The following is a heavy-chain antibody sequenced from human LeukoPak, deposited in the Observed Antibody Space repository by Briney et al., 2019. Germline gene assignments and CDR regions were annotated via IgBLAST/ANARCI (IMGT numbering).Heavy chain of an antibody. J-gene: IGHJ4*02. CDR1: GFTVSDHY. V-gene: IGHV3-72*01. D-gene: IGHD4-17*01. Sequence: GGSLRLSCAASGFTVSDHYMDRVRQAPGKGLEWVGRTRNKANGYTTEYAASVKGRFTISRDDSKNSLYLQMNSLKTEDTAVYYCARAVPVGYYFDYWGQGTLVTVSS. CDR3: ARAVPVGYYFDY. CDR2: TRNKANGYTT.